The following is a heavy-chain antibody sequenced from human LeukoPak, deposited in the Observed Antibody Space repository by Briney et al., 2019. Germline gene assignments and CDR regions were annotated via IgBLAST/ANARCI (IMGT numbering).Heavy chain of an antibody. CDR2: ISGSGGST. CDR3: AGFRRNQLRWKGY. D-gene: IGHD1-14*01. CDR1: GFTFSSYG. Sequence: PGRSLRLSCAASGFTFSSYGMSWVRQAPGKGLEWVSAISGSGGSTYYADSVKGRFTISRDNSKNTLYLQMNSLRAEDTAVYYCAGFRRNQLRWKGYWGQGTLVTVSS. V-gene: IGHV3-23*01. J-gene: IGHJ4*02.